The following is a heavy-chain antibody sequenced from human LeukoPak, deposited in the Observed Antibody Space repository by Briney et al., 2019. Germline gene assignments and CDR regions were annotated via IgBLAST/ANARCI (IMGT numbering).Heavy chain of an antibody. D-gene: IGHD3-10*01. Sequence: SETLSLTCTVSGGSISSYYWSWIRQPAGKGLGWIGRIYTSGSTNYNPSLKSRVTMSVDTSKNQSSLKLSSVTAADTAVYYCARDDNYYGSGSSHDSWGQGNLVTVSP. J-gene: IGHJ4*02. CDR2: IYTSGST. CDR3: ARDDNYYGSGSSHDS. CDR1: GGSISSYY. V-gene: IGHV4-4*07.